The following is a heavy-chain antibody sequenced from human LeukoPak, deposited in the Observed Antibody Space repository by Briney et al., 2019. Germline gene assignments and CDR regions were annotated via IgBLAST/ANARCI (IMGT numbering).Heavy chain of an antibody. CDR1: GYSISSGYY. CDR2: IYHSGST. V-gene: IGHV4-38-2*02. Sequence: SETLSLTCTVSGYSISSGYYWGWIRQPPGKGLEWIGSIYHSGSTYYNPSLKSRVTISVDTSKNQFSLKLSSVTAADTAVYYCAREGGNIYYDSSGYYDYWGQGTLVTVSS. D-gene: IGHD3-22*01. CDR3: AREGGNIYYDSSGYYDY. J-gene: IGHJ4*02.